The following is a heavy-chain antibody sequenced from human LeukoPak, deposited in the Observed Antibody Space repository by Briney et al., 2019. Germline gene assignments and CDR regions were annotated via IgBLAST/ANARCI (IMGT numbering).Heavy chain of an antibody. CDR1: GYTFTGYY. J-gene: IGHJ3*02. V-gene: IGHV1-2*02. D-gene: IGHD2-2*01. CDR2: INPNSGGT. CDR3: ARVYGIVVVPRSDAFDI. Sequence: ASVKVSCKASGYTFTGYYMHWVRQAPGQGLEWMGWINPNSGGTNYAQKFQGRVTMTRGTSISTAYMELSRLRSDDTAVYYCARVYGIVVVPRSDAFDIWGQGTMVTVSS.